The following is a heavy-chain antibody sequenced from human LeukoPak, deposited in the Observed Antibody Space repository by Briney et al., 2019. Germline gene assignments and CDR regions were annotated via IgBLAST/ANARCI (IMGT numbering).Heavy chain of an antibody. Sequence: GSSVKVSCKASGGTSKNYAITWVRQAPGQGLEWLGGIPIFGTPNYAQKLQRRVTFTADASTATAYMELANLRSEDTAMYYCARRSGCSTPECYISGRDYFDYWGLGTLVAVST. D-gene: IGHD2-15*01. CDR1: GGTSKNYA. CDR2: IPIFGTP. CDR3: ARRSGCSTPECYISGRDYFDY. J-gene: IGHJ4*02. V-gene: IGHV1-69*19.